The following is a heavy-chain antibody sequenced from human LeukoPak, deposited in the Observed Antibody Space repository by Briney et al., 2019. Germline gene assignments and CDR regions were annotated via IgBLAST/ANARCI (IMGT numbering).Heavy chain of an antibody. CDR1: GYTFTGYY. D-gene: IGHD5-18*01. Sequence: ASVTVSCKTSGYTFTGYYIHWARQAPGQGLGWVGWINPNSGGTNYAQNFQGRVTMTRDTSINTAYMELGRLRSDDTAVYYCARSPGLDTAVVNRPWGQGTLITVSS. V-gene: IGHV1-2*02. CDR2: INPNSGGT. J-gene: IGHJ5*02. CDR3: ARSPGLDTAVVNRP.